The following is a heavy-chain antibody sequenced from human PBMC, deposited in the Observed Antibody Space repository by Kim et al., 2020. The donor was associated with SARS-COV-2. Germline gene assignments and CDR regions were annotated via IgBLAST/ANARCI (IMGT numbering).Heavy chain of an antibody. CDR1: GFTFNNFW. CDR2: LSVDGTIT. Sequence: GGSLTLSCSASGFTFNNFWMHWVRQTPGQGLVWVAGLSVDGTITKYADSVKGRFVISRDNAKNTLYLQMDGLTAEDTAVYYCARDFYLRGPWGQGTLVTVSS. CDR3: ARDFYLRGP. J-gene: IGHJ5*02. V-gene: IGHV3-74*01.